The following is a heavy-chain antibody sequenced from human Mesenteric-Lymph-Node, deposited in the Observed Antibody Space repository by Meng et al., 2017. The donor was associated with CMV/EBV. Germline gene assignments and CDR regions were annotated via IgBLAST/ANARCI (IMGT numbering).Heavy chain of an antibody. J-gene: IGHJ6*02. Sequence: ASVKVSCKTSGYTFTDYYIHWVRQVPGQGLEWMGWISPNSGGTNYARKFADKFTMTRDTSISTAYIDLRRLTSDDTAVYYCARVGTMVRGVIIDYYYYGMDVWGQGTTVTVSS. V-gene: IGHV1-2*02. CDR3: ARVGTMVRGVIIDYYYYGMDV. CDR2: ISPNSGGT. D-gene: IGHD3-10*01. CDR1: GYTFTDYY.